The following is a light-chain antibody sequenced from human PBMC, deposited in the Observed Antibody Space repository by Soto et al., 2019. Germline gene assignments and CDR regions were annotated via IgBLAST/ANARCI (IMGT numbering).Light chain of an antibody. V-gene: IGLV1-40*01. J-gene: IGLJ1*01. CDR2: GNT. CDR1: SSNIGAGSD. CDR3: QISDSSPSGLEV. Sequence: SALTQPPSISGAPGQRVTISCTGSSSNIGAGSDVHWYHQLPGTAPKLLIYGNTNRPSGVPDRFSGSTSGTSASLAIAGLQTEDEGDYYCQISDSSPSGLEVYAIGTQVTV.